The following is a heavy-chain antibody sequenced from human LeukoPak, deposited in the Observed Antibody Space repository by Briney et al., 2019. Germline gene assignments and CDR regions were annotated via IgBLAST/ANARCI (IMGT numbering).Heavy chain of an antibody. V-gene: IGHV3-23*01. CDR2: ISSGDRT. D-gene: IGHD3-9*01. CDR1: GFTFSSYA. J-gene: IGHJ4*02. Sequence: GGSLRVSCAASGFTFSSYAMNWVRQARGKGLEWVAGISSGDRTFHAESVKGRFTISRDKSKDTLYLQMNSLRAEDTAVYYCAKDATASPYFHWFDNWGQGTQVIVSS. CDR3: AKDATASPYFHWFDN.